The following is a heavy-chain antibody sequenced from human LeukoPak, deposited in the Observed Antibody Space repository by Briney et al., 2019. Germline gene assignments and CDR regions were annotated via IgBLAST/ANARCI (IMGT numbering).Heavy chain of an antibody. Sequence: KESGPTLVKPTQTLTLTCTFSGFSLSTNAVAVGWIRQPPGKALEWLALIYWDDDKRYSPSLKSRLTITKDTSKSQVVLTVTNMEAVDTATYYCALGRSGGAWFDPWGQGTLVTVSS. D-gene: IGHD3-16*01. J-gene: IGHJ5*02. V-gene: IGHV2-5*02. CDR3: ALGRSGGAWFDP. CDR2: IYWDDDK. CDR1: GFSLSTNAVA.